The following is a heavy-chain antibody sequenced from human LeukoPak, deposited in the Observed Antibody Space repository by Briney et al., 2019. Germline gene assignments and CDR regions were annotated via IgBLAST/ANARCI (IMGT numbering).Heavy chain of an antibody. CDR2: IIPILGIA. CDR1: GGTFSSYA. J-gene: IGHJ6*02. V-gene: IGHV1-69*04. Sequence: SVKLSCKSSGGTFSSYAISWGRQAPGQGLEWMGRIIPILGIANYAQKFQGRVTITADKSTSTAYMELSSLRSEDTAVYYCARGRVGSHSYYYYGMDVWGQGTTITVSS. D-gene: IGHD2-15*01. CDR3: ARGRVGSHSYYYYGMDV.